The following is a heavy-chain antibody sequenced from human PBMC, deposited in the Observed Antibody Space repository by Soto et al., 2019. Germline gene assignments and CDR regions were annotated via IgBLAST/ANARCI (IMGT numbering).Heavy chain of an antibody. CDR3: AKVRDYDILTGYYNNAVFDY. D-gene: IGHD3-9*01. V-gene: IGHV3-23*01. Sequence: GGSLRLSCAASGFTFSSYAMSWVRQAPGKGLEWVSAISGSVGSTYYGESVKGRFTIDRDKSKNTLYLQMNSLRAEDTAVYYCAKVRDYDILTGYYNNAVFDYWGQGTLVTVSS. CDR1: GFTFSSYA. J-gene: IGHJ4*02. CDR2: ISGSVGST.